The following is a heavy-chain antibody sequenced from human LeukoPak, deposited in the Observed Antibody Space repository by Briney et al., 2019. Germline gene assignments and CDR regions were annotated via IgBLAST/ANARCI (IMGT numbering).Heavy chain of an antibody. CDR2: ISSSSSYI. CDR3: ASRGAAAGTYYMDV. V-gene: IGHV3-21*01. D-gene: IGHD6-13*01. CDR1: GFTFSSYS. Sequence: GGSLRLSCAASGFTFSSYSMNWVRQAPGKGLEWVSSISSSSSYIYYADSVKGRFTISRDNAKNSLYLQMNSLRAEDTAVYYCASRGAAAGTYYMDVWGKGTTVTVSS. J-gene: IGHJ6*03.